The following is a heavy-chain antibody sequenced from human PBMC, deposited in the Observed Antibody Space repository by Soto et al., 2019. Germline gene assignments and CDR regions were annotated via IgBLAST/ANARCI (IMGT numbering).Heavy chain of an antibody. CDR1: GGSISSYY. Sequence: SETLSLTCTVSGGSISSYYWSWIRQPPGKGLEWIGYIYYSGSTNYNPSLKSRVTISVDTSKNQFSLKLSSVTAADTAVYYCARHVATGSTVDPWGQGTLVTVSS. D-gene: IGHD2-21*01. CDR3: ARHVATGSTVDP. V-gene: IGHV4-59*08. CDR2: IYYSGST. J-gene: IGHJ5*02.